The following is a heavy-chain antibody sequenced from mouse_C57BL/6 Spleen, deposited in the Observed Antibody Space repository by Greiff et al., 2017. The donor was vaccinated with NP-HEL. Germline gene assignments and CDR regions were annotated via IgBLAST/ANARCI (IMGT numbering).Heavy chain of an antibody. V-gene: IGHV1-77*01. J-gene: IGHJ3*01. Sequence: VQLQESGAELVKPGASVKISCKASCYTFTDYYINWVKQRPGQGLEWIGKICTGSGSTYYNETFKGKATLTADKSSSTAYMQLSSLTSEDSAVYVCASNYYGNHFADWGQGTLVTVSA. CDR2: ICTGSGST. CDR3: ASNYYGNHFAD. D-gene: IGHD2-1*01. CDR1: CYTFTDYY.